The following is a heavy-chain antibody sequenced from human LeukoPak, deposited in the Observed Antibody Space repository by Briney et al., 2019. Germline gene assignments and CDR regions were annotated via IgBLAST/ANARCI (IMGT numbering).Heavy chain of an antibody. J-gene: IGHJ4*02. CDR2: IYTSGST. D-gene: IGHD6-19*01. CDR1: GGSVRSYY. Sequence: SETLSLACSVSGGSVRSYYWSWIRQFAGKELQWIGYIYTSGSTDYNPSLKSRVTISVDRSRNLIFLNLRSVTAADTAVYYCAGGPAWAGTAFDFWGQGSRVTVSS. V-gene: IGHV4-4*09. CDR3: AGGPAWAGTAFDF.